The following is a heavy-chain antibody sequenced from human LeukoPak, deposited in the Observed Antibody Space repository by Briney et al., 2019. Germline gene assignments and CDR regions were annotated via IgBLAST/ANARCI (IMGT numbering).Heavy chain of an antibody. CDR1: GFTFSDYS. Sequence: GGSLRLSCAASGFTFSDYSMNWVRQAPGKGLEWVSSISSSSSYIYYADSVKGRFTISRDNAKNSLYLQMNSLRAEDTAVYYCAREWGIYGGNSDYWGQGTLVTVSS. J-gene: IGHJ4*02. CDR2: ISSSSSYI. D-gene: IGHD4-23*01. V-gene: IGHV3-21*01. CDR3: AREWGIYGGNSDY.